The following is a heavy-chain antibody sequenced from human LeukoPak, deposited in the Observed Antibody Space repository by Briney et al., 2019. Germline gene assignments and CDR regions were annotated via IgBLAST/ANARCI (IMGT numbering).Heavy chain of an antibody. Sequence: ASVKVSFKASGYTFTSYYMHWVRQAPGQGLEWMGIINPTSGSTNYAQKFQGRVTVTRDTSTSTVYMELSSLRSEDTALYYFARGSSAPDYWGQGTLVTVSS. CDR3: ARGSSAPDY. CDR2: INPTSGST. D-gene: IGHD2-15*01. CDR1: GYTFTSYY. V-gene: IGHV1-46*01. J-gene: IGHJ4*02.